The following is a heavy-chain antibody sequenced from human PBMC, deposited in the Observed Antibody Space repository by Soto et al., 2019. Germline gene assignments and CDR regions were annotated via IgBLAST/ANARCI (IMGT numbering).Heavy chain of an antibody. CDR3: ARGGVYCSSTSCYYYYYMDV. J-gene: IGHJ6*03. D-gene: IGHD2-2*01. V-gene: IGHV1-69*02. CDR2: IIPILGIA. CDR1: GGTFSSYT. Sequence: SSVKVYCKASGGTFSSYTISWGRQAPGQGLEWMGRIIPILGIANYAQKFQGRVTITADKSTSTAYMELSSLRSEDTAVYYCARGGVYCSSTSCYYYYYMDVWGKGTTDTVSS.